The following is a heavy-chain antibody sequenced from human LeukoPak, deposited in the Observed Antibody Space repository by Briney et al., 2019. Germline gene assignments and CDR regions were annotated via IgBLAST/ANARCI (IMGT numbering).Heavy chain of an antibody. V-gene: IGHV3-23*01. D-gene: IGHD3-10*01. CDR2: MGGSGSSA. CDR1: EVTFSSGV. Sequence: PGGSLRLSCAASEVTFSSGVVSWVREAPGNGVEWFSSMGGSGSSANYADSVKGRFTISRAHSKSTLFLQTNSLRAADTAIYYCAKPPGSFGESRGYGMDVWGQGTTVTVSS. J-gene: IGHJ6*02. CDR3: AKPPGSFGESRGYGMDV.